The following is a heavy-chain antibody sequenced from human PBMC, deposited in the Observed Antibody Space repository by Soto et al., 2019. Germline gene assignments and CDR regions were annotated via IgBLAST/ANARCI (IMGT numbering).Heavy chain of an antibody. J-gene: IGHJ5*02. CDR2: IFYTGTT. D-gene: IGHD6-13*01. CDR1: GASISSGVSY. CDR3: GTSSRLQSDWFDP. Sequence: AETLSLTCTVSGASISSGVSYWGWIRQPPGQGLEWIGCIFYTGTTYYSPSLSSRVSISLDTSKNQFPLTLTSVTAADTAVYFCGTSSRLQSDWFDPWGQGTLVTVSS. V-gene: IGHV4-39*01.